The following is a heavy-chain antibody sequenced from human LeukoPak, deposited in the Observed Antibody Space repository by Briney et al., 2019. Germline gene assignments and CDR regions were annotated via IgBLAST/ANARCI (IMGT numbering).Heavy chain of an antibody. CDR3: ARGGFGSGSHFDY. D-gene: IGHD3-10*01. CDR1: GYTFTSYD. V-gene: IGHV1-8*01. CDR2: MNPNSGDT. J-gene: IGHJ4*02. Sequence: ASVKVSCKASGYTFTSYDINWVRQATGQGLEWMGWMNPNSGDTGYVQKFQGRVTMTRSTSISTAYMELSSLRSEDTAIYYWARGGFGSGSHFDYWGQGTLVTVSS.